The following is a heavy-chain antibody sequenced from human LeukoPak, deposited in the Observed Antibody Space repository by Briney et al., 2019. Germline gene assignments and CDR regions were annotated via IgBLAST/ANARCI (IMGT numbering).Heavy chain of an antibody. CDR1: GFTFSSYS. CDR3: ARDSSDGWYSTH. CDR2: ISSSSSYI. J-gene: IGHJ4*02. V-gene: IGHV3-21*04. Sequence: PGGSLRLSCAASGFTFSSYSMNWVRQAPGKGLEWVSSISSSSSYIYYADSVKGRFTISRDNSKNTLYLQMDSLRDEDTAVYYCARDSSDGWYSTHWGQGILVTVSS. D-gene: IGHD6-19*01.